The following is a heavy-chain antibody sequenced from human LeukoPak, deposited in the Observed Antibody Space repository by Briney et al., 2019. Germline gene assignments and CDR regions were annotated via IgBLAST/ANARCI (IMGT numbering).Heavy chain of an antibody. V-gene: IGHV3-21*01. D-gene: IGHD1-26*01. CDR2: ISSSSSYI. CDR3: ARDWNVGAPGDY. Sequence: PGGSLRLSCAASGFTFSSYSMNWVRQAPGKGLEWVSSISSSSSYIYCADSVKGRFTISRDNAKNSLYLQMNSLRAEDTAVYYCARDWNVGAPGDYWGQGTLVTVSS. CDR1: GFTFSSYS. J-gene: IGHJ4*02.